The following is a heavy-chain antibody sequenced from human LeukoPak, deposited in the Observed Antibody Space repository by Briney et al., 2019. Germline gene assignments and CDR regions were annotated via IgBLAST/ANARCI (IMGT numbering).Heavy chain of an antibody. CDR2: IKEDGSRN. V-gene: IGHV3-7*05. Sequence: GGSLRLSCAASGFTFSNYWMSWVRQAPGKGLEWVANIKEDGSRNHYVDSVKGRFTISRDNAKGSLYLQMNSLRAEDTAVYYCARQLSGWYDADPYWGQGSLVTVSS. J-gene: IGHJ4*02. CDR3: ARQLSGWYDADPY. CDR1: GFTFSNYW. D-gene: IGHD6-19*01.